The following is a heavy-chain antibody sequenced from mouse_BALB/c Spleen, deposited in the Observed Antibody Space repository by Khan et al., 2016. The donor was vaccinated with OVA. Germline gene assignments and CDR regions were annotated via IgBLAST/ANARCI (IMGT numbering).Heavy chain of an antibody. CDR2: INTYTGEP. Sequence: LVESGPELKKPGETVKISCKASGYTFTNYGMNWVKQSPGKALKWMGWINTYTGEPTYADDFKGRFAFSLETSASTAYLQINNLKNEDTATXCCARPPYFSYTLDHWGQGTSVTVSS. CDR3: ARPPYFSYTLDH. CDR1: GYTFTNYG. J-gene: IGHJ4*01. V-gene: IGHV9-3-1*01. D-gene: IGHD2-10*01.